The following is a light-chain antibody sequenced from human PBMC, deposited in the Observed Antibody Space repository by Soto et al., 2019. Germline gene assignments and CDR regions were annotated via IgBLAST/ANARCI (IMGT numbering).Light chain of an antibody. CDR2: DAS. CDR3: QQYNSYSLYT. CDR1: QSISSW. Sequence: DIQMTQSPSTLSASVGDRVTITCRASQSISSWLAWYQQKPGKAPKLLIYDASSLESRVPSRCSGSGSGTEFTLTISSLQPDDFATYYCQQYNSYSLYTFGQGTKLEIK. V-gene: IGKV1-5*01. J-gene: IGKJ2*01.